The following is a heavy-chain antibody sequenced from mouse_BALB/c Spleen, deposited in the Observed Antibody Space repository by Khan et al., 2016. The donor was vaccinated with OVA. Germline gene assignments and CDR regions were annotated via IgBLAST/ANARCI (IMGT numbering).Heavy chain of an antibody. Sequence: EVELVESGGGLVEPGGSLKLSCAASGFAFSSYDMSWVRQTPEKRLEWVATINNGGSYTYYPDSVKGRFTISRDNARNTLYLQMSSLRSEDTALYYCERQGGFNPYCGMDYWGQGTSVTVSS. V-gene: IGHV5-9*02. CDR2: INNGGSYT. J-gene: IGHJ4*01. CDR1: GFAFSSYD. CDR3: ERQGGFNPYCGMDY.